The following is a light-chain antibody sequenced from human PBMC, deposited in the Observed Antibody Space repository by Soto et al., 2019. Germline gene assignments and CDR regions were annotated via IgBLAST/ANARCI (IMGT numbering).Light chain of an antibody. CDR2: EVD. J-gene: IGLJ1*01. CDR3: ISYAVTTSYV. Sequence: QSVLTQPPSASGSPGQSVTISCTGTSSDVGGYNFVSWYQQYPGKAPKLMIYEVDKRPSGVPDRFSGSKSGNTASLTVSGLQAEDEADYYCISYAVTTSYVFGTGTKVTVL. CDR1: SSDVGGYNF. V-gene: IGLV2-8*01.